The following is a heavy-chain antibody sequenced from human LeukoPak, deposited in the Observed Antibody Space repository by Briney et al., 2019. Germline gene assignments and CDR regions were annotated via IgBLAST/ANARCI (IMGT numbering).Heavy chain of an antibody. CDR1: GFTFSDFW. CDR2: INGDGSKT. V-gene: IGHV3-74*01. D-gene: IGHD5-12*01. CDR3: TKDLHILATDY. J-gene: IGHJ4*02. Sequence: GGSPRLSCAASGFTFSDFWMHWVRQAPGKGLEWVSRINGDGSKTDYAGSVKGRFTISRDNAKNTLYLQMSSLRAEDTAVYFCTKDLHILATDYWGQGTLVTVSS.